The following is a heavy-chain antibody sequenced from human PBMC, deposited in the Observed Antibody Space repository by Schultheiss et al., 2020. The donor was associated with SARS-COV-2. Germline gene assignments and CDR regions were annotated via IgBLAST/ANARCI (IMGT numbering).Heavy chain of an antibody. Sequence: GGSLRLSCAASGFTFSSYGMHWVRQAPGKGLEWVAVISYDGSNKYYADSVKGRFTISRDNSKNTLYLQMNSLRAEDTAVYYCASGLRVYDSSGYTGAFDYWGQGTLVTVSS. J-gene: IGHJ4*02. CDR2: ISYDGSNK. CDR1: GFTFSSYG. D-gene: IGHD3-22*01. V-gene: IGHV3-30*03. CDR3: ASGLRVYDSSGYTGAFDY.